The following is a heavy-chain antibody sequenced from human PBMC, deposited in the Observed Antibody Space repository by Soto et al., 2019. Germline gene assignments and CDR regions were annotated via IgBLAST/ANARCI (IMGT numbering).Heavy chain of an antibody. CDR1: GFTFNNYA. J-gene: IGHJ3*02. V-gene: IGHV3-23*01. CDR3: GKGNSKWGTGDAFDI. D-gene: IGHD7-27*01. CDR2: ISGTGGST. Sequence: EVQLLESGGGVVQPGGSLRLSCAASGFTFNNYALNSVRQAPGKGLEWVSSISGTGGSTFYAGSAKGRFTISRDNSKNTLFLQMTSLRAEDTAVYYCGKGNSKWGTGDAFDIWGQGTMVTVSS.